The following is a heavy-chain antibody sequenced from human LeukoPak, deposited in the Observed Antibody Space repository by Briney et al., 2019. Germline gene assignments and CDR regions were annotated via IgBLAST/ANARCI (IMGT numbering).Heavy chain of an antibody. J-gene: IGHJ5*02. CDR3: ARGYRLLGSSIWSDP. Sequence: SETLSLTCTVSGGSISSSSSYCGWIRQPPGKGLEWIGNIYYSGSTYYNPSLKSRVTLSVDTSKNQFSLKLSSVTAADTAVYYWARGYRLLGSSIWSDPGGRGPLAPVSS. V-gene: IGHV4-39*07. CDR1: GGSISSSSSY. D-gene: IGHD2-2*01. CDR2: IYYSGST.